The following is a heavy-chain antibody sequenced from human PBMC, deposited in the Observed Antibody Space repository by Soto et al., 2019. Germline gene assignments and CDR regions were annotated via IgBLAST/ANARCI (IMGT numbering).Heavy chain of an antibody. J-gene: IGHJ5*02. CDR1: GFTFSSYS. CDR2: ISSSSSTI. Sequence: GGSLRLSCAASGFTFSSYSMNWVRQAPGKGLERVSYISSSSSTIYYADSVKGRFTISRDNAKNSLYLQMNSLRAEDTAVYYCARAGIAARFASSWFDPWGQGTLVTSPQ. CDR3: ARAGIAARFASSWFDP. V-gene: IGHV3-48*01. D-gene: IGHD6-6*01.